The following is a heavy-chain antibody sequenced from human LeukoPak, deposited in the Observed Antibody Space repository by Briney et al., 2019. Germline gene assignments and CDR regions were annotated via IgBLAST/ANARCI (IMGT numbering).Heavy chain of an antibody. Sequence: SETLSLTCTVSGGSISSYYWSWIRQPPGKGLEWIGYIYYSGGTNYNPSLKSRVTISVDTSKNQFSLKLSSVTAADTAVYYCARHGYYYYYYGMDVWGQGTTVTVSS. CDR1: GGSISSYY. V-gene: IGHV4-59*08. CDR2: IYYSGGT. D-gene: IGHD2-2*03. CDR3: ARHGYYYYYYGMDV. J-gene: IGHJ6*02.